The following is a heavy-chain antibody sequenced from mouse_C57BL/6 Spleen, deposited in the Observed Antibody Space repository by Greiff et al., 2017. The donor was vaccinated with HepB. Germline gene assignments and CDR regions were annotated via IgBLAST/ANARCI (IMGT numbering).Heavy chain of an antibody. J-gene: IGHJ4*01. V-gene: IGHV1-55*01. D-gene: IGHD4-1*01. CDR3: ARLGSPYAMDY. CDR1: GYTFTSYW. CDR2: IYPGSGST. Sequence: VQLQESGAELVKPGASVKMSCKASGYTFTSYWITWVKQRPGQGLEWIGDIYPGSGSTNSNEKFKSKATLTVDTSSSTAYMQLSSLTSEDSAVYYCARLGSPYAMDYWGQGTSVTVSS.